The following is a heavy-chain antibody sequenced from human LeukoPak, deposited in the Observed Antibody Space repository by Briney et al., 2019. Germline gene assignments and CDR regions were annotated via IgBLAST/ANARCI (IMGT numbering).Heavy chain of an antibody. CDR3: ARTETAMVSWGFDY. CDR2: IYYSGST. D-gene: IGHD5-18*01. Sequence: SETLSLTCTVSGGSISSYYWSWIRQPPGKGLEWIGYIYYSGSTNYNPSLKSRVTISVDTSKNQFSLRLRSVTAADTAVYYCARTETAMVSWGFDYWGQGTLVTVSS. J-gene: IGHJ4*02. CDR1: GGSISSYY. V-gene: IGHV4-59*01.